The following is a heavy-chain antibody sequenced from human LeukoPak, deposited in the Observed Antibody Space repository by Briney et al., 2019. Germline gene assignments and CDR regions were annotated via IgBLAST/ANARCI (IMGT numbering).Heavy chain of an antibody. CDR1: GFTLSDYY. CDR3: ARDTRYYDLLRDS. J-gene: IGHJ4*02. D-gene: IGHD3-9*01. CDR2: ISISGFTI. V-gene: IGHV3-11*04. Sequence: PGGSLRLSCAASGFTLSDYYMNWIRQTPEKGLEWVAYISISGFTIYYADSVRGRFTISRDNAENSLYLQMNSLRPEDTAVYYCARDTRYYDLLRDSWGQGTLVTVSS.